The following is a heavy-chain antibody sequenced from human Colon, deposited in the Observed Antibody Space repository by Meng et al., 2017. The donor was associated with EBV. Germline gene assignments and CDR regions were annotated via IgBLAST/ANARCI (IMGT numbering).Heavy chain of an antibody. V-gene: IGHV4-61*01. CDR2: IYYIGGT. CDR3: ARVSGRSFDP. J-gene: IGHJ5*02. CDR1: GDSVATGRYY. D-gene: IGHD3-10*01. Sequence: QVQLQGPGPGLVKPSETLSLPCTVSGDSVATGRYYWSWIRQPPGKGLEWIAYIYYIGGTNYNPSLKSRLTISLDTSKNQFSLSLRSVTAADTAVYYCARVSGRSFDPWGQGTLVTVSS.